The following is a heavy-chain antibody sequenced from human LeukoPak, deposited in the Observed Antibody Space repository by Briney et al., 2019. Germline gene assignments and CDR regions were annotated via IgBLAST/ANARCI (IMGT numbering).Heavy chain of an antibody. D-gene: IGHD3-10*01. CDR2: INHSGST. V-gene: IGHV4-34*01. CDR3: ARTYYYGSGSRRRTYYFDY. J-gene: IGHJ4*02. CDR1: GGSFSGYY. Sequence: SETLSLTCAVYGGSFSGYYWSWIRQPPGKGLEWIGEINHSGSTNYNPSLKSRVTISVDTSKNRFSLKLSSVTAADTAVYYCARTYYYGSGSRRRTYYFDYWGQGTLVTVSS.